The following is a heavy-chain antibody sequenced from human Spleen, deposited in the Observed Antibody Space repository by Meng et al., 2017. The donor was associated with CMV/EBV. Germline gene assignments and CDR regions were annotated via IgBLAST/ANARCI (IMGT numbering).Heavy chain of an antibody. V-gene: IGHV1-2*02. CDR3: ARGFCNSARCYFAYYYYGMDV. J-gene: IGHJ6*02. CDR1: GHTFTGHY. Sequence: ASVKVSCKASGHTFTGHYIHWVRQAPGQGLEWMGWINPNSDGTNYAQKFQGRVTMTRDTSISTAYMELTRLRSDDTAVYFCARGFCNSARCYFAYYYYGMDVWGQGTTVTVSS. D-gene: IGHD2/OR15-2a*01. CDR2: INPNSDGT.